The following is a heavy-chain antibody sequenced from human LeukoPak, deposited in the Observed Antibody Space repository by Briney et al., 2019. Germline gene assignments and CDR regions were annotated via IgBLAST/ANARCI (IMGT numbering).Heavy chain of an antibody. CDR1: VGSLGSYY. CDR3: ARVVGSGGSYYYYMDV. CDR2: IYYSGST. V-gene: IGHV4-59*01. J-gene: IGHJ6*03. D-gene: IGHD1-26*01. Sequence: PSETLSLTCTVSVGSLGSYYWSRIRQPPGQRLEWIGYIYYSGSTTTNPSLKSRVTISVDTPKNQFSLKLSSVTAADTAVYYCARVVGSGGSYYYYMDVWGKGATVTVSS.